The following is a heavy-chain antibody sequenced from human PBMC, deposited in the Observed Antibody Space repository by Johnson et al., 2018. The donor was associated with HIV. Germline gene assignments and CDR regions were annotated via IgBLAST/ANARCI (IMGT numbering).Heavy chain of an antibody. V-gene: IGHV3-15*01. Sequence: VQLVESGGDLVEPGESLRLSCVASGFTFSNAWMHCVRQAPGKGLEWVGRIKSKTDGGTIDYAAPVKGRFTISRDDSKNTLYLQMNSLKTEDTALYYCNTDRVDGGGSYYNAFDIWGQGTMVTVSS. CDR3: NTDRVDGGGSYYNAFDI. CDR2: IKSKTDGGTI. D-gene: IGHD1-26*01. J-gene: IGHJ3*02. CDR1: GFTFSNAW.